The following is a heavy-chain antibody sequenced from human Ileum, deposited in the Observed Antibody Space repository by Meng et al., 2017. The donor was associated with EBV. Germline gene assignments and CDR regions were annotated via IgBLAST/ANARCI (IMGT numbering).Heavy chain of an antibody. J-gene: IGHJ4*02. D-gene: IGHD6-19*01. CDR3: ARVGQWLPIDY. Sequence: VRLQEAGPGLWKPSGSLSLTWAVSGGSISSSNWWSWVRQPPGKGLEWIGEIYHSGSTNYNPSLKSRVTISVDKSKNQFSLNLSSVTAADTAVYYCARVGQWLPIDYWGQGTLVTVSS. CDR2: IYHSGST. V-gene: IGHV4-4*02. CDR1: GGSISSSNW.